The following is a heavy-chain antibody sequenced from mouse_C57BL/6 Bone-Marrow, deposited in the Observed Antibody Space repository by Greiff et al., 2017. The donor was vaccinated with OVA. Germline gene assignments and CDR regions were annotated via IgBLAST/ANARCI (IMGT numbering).Heavy chain of an antibody. Sequence: EVQLQQSGAELVRPGASVKLSCTASGFNIKDDYMHWVKQRPEQGLEWIGWIDPENGDTEYASKFQGKATITADTSSNTAYLQLSSLTSEDTAVYYGTTDGYYWDPSYFDYWGQGTTLTVSS. V-gene: IGHV14-4*01. CDR1: GFNIKDDY. D-gene: IGHD2-3*01. J-gene: IGHJ2*01. CDR2: IDPENGDT. CDR3: TTDGYYWDPSYFDY.